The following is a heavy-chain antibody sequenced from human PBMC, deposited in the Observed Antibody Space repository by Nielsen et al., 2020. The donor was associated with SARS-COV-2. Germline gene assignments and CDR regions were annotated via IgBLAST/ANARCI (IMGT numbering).Heavy chain of an antibody. J-gene: IGHJ3*02. CDR3: ARGGRITFGGADDAFDI. D-gene: IGHD3-16*01. Sequence: SETLSLTCAVSGGSISSGGYSWSWIRQPPGKGLEWIGYIFHSGRTYYNPSLKSRVTISVDRSKNQFSLKLSSVTAADTAVYYCARGGRITFGGADDAFDIWGQGTMVTVSS. V-gene: IGHV4-30-2*01. CDR2: IFHSGRT. CDR1: GGSISSGGYS.